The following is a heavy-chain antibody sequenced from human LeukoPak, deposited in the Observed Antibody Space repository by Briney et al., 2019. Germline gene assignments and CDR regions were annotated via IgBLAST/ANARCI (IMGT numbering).Heavy chain of an antibody. CDR3: ARDRPAGKYYYYYMDV. V-gene: IGHV4-30-2*01. Sequence: SETLSLTCTVSGGSISSGGYYWSWIRQPPGKGLEWIGYIYHSGSTYYNPSLKSRVTISVDRSKNQFSLKLSSVTAADTAVYYCARDRPAGKYYYYYMDVWGKGTTVTVSS. CDR1: GGSISSGGYY. CDR2: IYHSGST. J-gene: IGHJ6*03. D-gene: IGHD6-13*01.